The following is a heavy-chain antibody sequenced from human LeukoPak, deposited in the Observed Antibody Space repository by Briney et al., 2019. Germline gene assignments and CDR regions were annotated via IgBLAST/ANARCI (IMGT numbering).Heavy chain of an antibody. D-gene: IGHD3-10*01. V-gene: IGHV3-21*01. CDR1: GFTFSSHG. CDR3: ARDHATYGSGRYYYFDY. Sequence: GGTLRLSCVASGFTFSSHGMNWVRQAPGKGLEWVSSISSSNTYIYYAGSVKGRFTISRDDAKNSLYLQMNSLRAEDTAVYYCARDHATYGSGRYYYFDYWGRGTLVTVSS. J-gene: IGHJ4*02. CDR2: ISSSNTYI.